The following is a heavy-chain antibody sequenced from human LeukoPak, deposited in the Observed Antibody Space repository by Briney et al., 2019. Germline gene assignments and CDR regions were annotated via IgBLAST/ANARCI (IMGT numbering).Heavy chain of an antibody. D-gene: IGHD2-2*01. CDR2: ISSSGST. Sequence: PSETLSLTCTVSGGSISSRSDYWGWVRQPPGKGLGWIASISSSGSTYYNPFLKSRVSISVDSFRNQFSLKLSSVTAADTAVYYCARRRVLPPDVPDRADYYLDVWGKGTAVTVSS. CDR3: ARRRVLPPDVPDRADYYLDV. V-gene: IGHV4-39*01. CDR1: GGSISSRSDY. J-gene: IGHJ6*03.